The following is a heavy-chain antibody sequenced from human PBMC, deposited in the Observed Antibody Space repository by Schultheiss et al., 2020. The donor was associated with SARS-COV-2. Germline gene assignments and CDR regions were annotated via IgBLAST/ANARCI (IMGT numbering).Heavy chain of an antibody. V-gene: IGHV4-4*02. D-gene: IGHD3-3*01. J-gene: IGHJ6*02. CDR2: IYHSGST. Sequence: SETLSLTCAVSGDSISINNWWSWVRQPPGKGLEWIGEIYHSGSTNYNPSLKSRVTISVDTSKNQFSLKLSSVTAADTAVYYCARDPTYYDFWSGPYYYGMDVWGQGTTVTVSS. CDR1: GDSISINNW. CDR3: ARDPTYYDFWSGPYYYGMDV.